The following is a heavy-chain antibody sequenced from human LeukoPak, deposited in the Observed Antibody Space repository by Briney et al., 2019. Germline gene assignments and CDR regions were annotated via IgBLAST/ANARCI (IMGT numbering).Heavy chain of an antibody. Sequence: ASVKVSCKASGYTFTSYAMHWVRQAPGQRLEWMGWINAGNGNTKYSQEFQGRVTITRDTSASTAYMEPSSLRSEDMAVYYCARGPRGAAAGGYYMDVWGKGTTVTVSS. J-gene: IGHJ6*03. V-gene: IGHV1-3*03. CDR3: ARGPRGAAAGGYYMDV. D-gene: IGHD6-13*01. CDR1: GYTFTSYA. CDR2: INAGNGNT.